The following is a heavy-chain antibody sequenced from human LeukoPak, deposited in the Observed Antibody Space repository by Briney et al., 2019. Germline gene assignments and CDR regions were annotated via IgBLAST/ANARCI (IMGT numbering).Heavy chain of an antibody. J-gene: IGHJ4*02. CDR1: GFTFSSYG. V-gene: IGHV3-23*01. CDR2: ISGSGGST. Sequence: PGGSLRLSCAASGFTFSSYGMSWVRQAPGKGLEWVSAISGSGGSTYYADSVKGRFTISRDTSKNMVFLQMNSLRVEDTAAYYCARGIDYWGRGTLVTVSS. CDR3: ARGIDY.